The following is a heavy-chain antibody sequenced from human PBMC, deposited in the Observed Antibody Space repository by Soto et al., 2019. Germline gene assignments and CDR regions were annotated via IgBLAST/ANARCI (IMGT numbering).Heavy chain of an antibody. V-gene: IGHV4-59*08. J-gene: IGHJ6*02. Sequence: SETLSLTCTVSGGSINHYYWTWIRQPPGKGLEWMGYIYYSGTTTYYNPSLESRVTLSVDTPKNQFSLELSSVTAADTAVYSCARHPGYCSGSSCYGYYTMDVWGQGTTVTVSS. D-gene: IGHD2-2*01. CDR3: ARHPGYCSGSSCYGYYTMDV. CDR2: IYYSGTT. CDR1: GGSINHYY.